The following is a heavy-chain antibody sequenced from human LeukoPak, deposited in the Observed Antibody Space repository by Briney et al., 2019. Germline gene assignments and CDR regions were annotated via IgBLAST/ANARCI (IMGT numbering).Heavy chain of an antibody. D-gene: IGHD3-10*01. Sequence: GGSLRLSCAASGFTFSSYAMSWVRQAPGKGLEWVSAISGSGGSTYYADSVKGRLTISRDNSKNTLYLQMNSLRAEDTAVYYCAKDQYYYGSGRADYWGQGTLVTVSS. V-gene: IGHV3-23*01. J-gene: IGHJ4*02. CDR1: GFTFSSYA. CDR3: AKDQYYYGSGRADY. CDR2: ISGSGGST.